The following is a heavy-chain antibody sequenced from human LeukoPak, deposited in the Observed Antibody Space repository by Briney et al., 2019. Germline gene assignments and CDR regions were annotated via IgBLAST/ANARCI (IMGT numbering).Heavy chain of an antibody. CDR1: GGSISSGGYY. V-gene: IGHV4-61*08. D-gene: IGHD3-22*01. CDR3: AREFSLNYYDSSRDAFDI. Sequence: SETLSLTCTVSGGSISSGGYYWSWIRQHPGKGLEWIGYIYYSGSTNYNPSLKSRVTISVDTSKNQFSLKLSSVTAADTAVYYCAREFSLNYYDSSRDAFDIWGQGTMVTVSS. CDR2: IYYSGST. J-gene: IGHJ3*02.